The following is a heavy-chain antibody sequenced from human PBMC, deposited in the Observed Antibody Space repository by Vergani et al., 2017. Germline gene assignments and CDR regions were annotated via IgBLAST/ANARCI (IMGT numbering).Heavy chain of an antibody. D-gene: IGHD3-22*01. CDR2: INSDGSST. V-gene: IGHV3-74*01. J-gene: IGHJ4*02. Sequence: EVQLVESGGGLVQPGGSLRLSCAASGFTFSSYWMHWVRQAPGKGMVWVSRINSDGSSTSYADSVKGRFTISRDNAKNTLYLQMNSLRADDAAVYYCARPQGEEDYDSSGYDYWGQGTLVTVSS. CDR3: ARPQGEEDYDSSGYDY. CDR1: GFTFSSYW.